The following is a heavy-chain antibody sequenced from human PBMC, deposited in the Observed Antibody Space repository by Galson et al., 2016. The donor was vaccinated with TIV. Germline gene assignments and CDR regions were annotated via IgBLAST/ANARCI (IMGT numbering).Heavy chain of an antibody. D-gene: IGHD3-22*01. CDR1: GYTFSKYG. CDR3: TRDRGSITMILVLDYYFGMDC. CDR2: ISAYSGDT. V-gene: IGHV1-18*04. Sequence: SVKVSCKASGYTFSKYGVSWVRQAPGQGLEWMGWISAYSGDTNYAQKLQGRVTMTTDTSTSTAYMDLRSLRSDDTAVYYCTRDRGSITMILVLDYYFGMDCWGQGTTVTVXS. J-gene: IGHJ6*02.